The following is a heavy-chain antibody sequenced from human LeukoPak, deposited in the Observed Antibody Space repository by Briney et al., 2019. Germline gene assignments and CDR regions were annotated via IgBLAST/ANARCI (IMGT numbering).Heavy chain of an antibody. CDR1: GYTFTSYD. V-gene: IGHV1-8*01. CDR2: MNPNSGNK. J-gene: IGHJ4*02. Sequence: ASVKVSCMASGYTFTSYDINWVRQAAGQRLEWMGWMNPNSGNKGYAQKFQGRVTMTRNTSISTAYMELSSLRSEESAVYYCARATFSYDSSGYFIDYWEQGNLVTVSS. D-gene: IGHD3-22*01. CDR3: ARATFSYDSSGYFIDY.